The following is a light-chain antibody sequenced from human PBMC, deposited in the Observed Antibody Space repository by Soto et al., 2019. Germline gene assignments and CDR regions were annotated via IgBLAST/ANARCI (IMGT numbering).Light chain of an antibody. Sequence: QSVLTQPASVSGSPRQSITISCTGASSDVGSYTYVSWYQQHPGKAPKLMIYEVNNRPSGVSNRFSGSKSGNTASLTISGLQAEDEAEYSCCSYAGRYNYVFGSGTKLTVL. J-gene: IGLJ1*01. CDR3: CSYAGRYNYV. CDR2: EVN. V-gene: IGLV2-14*01. CDR1: SSDVGSYTY.